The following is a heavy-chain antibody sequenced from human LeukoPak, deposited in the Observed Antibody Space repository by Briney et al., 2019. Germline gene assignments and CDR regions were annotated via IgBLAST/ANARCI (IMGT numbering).Heavy chain of an antibody. CDR1: GGTFSSYA. CDR3: AREYSSSWYSVGGMDV. V-gene: IGHV1-69*04. Sequence: SVKVSCKASGGTFSSYAISWVRQAPGQGLEWMGRIIPILGIANYAQKFQGRVTITADKSTSTAYMELSSLRSEDTAVYYCAREYSSSWYSVGGMDVWGQGTTVTVSS. D-gene: IGHD6-13*01. CDR2: IIPILGIA. J-gene: IGHJ6*02.